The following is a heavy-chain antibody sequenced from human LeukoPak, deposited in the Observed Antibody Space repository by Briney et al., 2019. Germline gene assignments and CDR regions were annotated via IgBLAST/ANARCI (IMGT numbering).Heavy chain of an antibody. J-gene: IGHJ5*02. CDR1: GFTFSSYG. CDR2: IWYDGSNK. D-gene: IGHD2-2*01. V-gene: IGHV3-30*02. Sequence: GGSLRLSCAASGFTFSSYGMHWVRQAPGKGLEWVAVIWYDGSNKYYADSVKGRFTISRDNSKNTLYLQMNSLRAEDTAVYYCAKVSVGYCSSTSCYELDPWGQGTLVTVSS. CDR3: AKVSVGYCSSTSCYELDP.